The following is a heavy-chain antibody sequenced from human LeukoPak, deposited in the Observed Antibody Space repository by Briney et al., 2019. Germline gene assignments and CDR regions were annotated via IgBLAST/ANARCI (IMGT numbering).Heavy chain of an antibody. J-gene: IGHJ4*02. CDR2: INPNSGGT. CDR1: AYTFSDYY. V-gene: IGHV1-2*02. CDR3: ARVGDYCSGGSCYAAFDY. Sequence: ASVKVSCKASAYTFSDYYMYWVRQAPGQGLEWMGWINPNSGGTNYAQKFQGRVTMTRDTSISTAYMELSRLRSDDTAVYYCARVGDYCSGGSCYAAFDYWGQGTLVTVSS. D-gene: IGHD2-15*01.